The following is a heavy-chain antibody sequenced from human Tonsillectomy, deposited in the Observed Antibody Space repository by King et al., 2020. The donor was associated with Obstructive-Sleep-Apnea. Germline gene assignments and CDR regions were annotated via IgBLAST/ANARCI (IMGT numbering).Heavy chain of an antibody. Sequence: VQLQESGPGLVKPSQTLSLTCIVSGGSINSGGYYWSWIRLHPGKGLEWIGYISYSGSTYYNPSLKSRVTISVDTSKNQFSLELNSVTAADTAVYYCAGHDTPVASAGTDYWGQGTLVTVSS. CDR1: GGSINSGGYY. V-gene: IGHV4-31*03. CDR2: ISYSGST. CDR3: AGHDTPVASAGTDY. D-gene: IGHD6-13*01. J-gene: IGHJ4*02.